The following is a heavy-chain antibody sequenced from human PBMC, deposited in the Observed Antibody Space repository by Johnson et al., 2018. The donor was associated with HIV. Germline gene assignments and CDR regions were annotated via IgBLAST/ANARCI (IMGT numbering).Heavy chain of an antibody. CDR3: AEGNEDSSGWDAFDI. Sequence: QVQLVESGGGVVQPGGSLRLSCAASGFTFSTYGMHWVRQAPGKGLEWVAFIRYDGSNKYYADSVRGRFTISRDNSKKTLYLQMNSLRAEDTAVYYCAEGNEDSSGWDAFDIWGQGTMVTVSA. CDR2: IRYDGSNK. D-gene: IGHD3-22*01. V-gene: IGHV3-30*02. CDR1: GFTFSTYG. J-gene: IGHJ3*02.